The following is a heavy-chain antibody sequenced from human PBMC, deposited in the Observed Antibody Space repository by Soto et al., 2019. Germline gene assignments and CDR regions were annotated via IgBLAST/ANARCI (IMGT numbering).Heavy chain of an antibody. CDR1: GGTFSSYT. CDR2: IIPIIGIT. D-gene: IGHD2-15*01. Sequence: QVQLVQSGAEVKKPGSSVKVSCKASGGTFSSYTISWVRQAPGQGLEWMGRIIPIIGITNDAPKFQGRVTVNADKSTSTAYMERSSLRSEDTAVYYVGRDARASDGGSYSYYFASWGQGTPVTVSS. V-gene: IGHV1-69*08. CDR3: GRDARASDGGSYSYYFAS. J-gene: IGHJ4*02.